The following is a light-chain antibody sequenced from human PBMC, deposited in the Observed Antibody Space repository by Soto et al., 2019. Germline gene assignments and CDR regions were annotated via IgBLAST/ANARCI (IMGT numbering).Light chain of an antibody. CDR1: QSVSSSF. CDR2: GAS. V-gene: IGKV3-20*01. CDR3: QQFGSSPPST. Sequence: EIVLTQSPCTLSLSPGERATLSCRASQSVSSSFLAWYQQKPGQAPRLLIYGASSRATGIPDRFSGSRSGTDFTLTISRLEPEDFAVYYCQQFGSSPPSTFGPGTTVDIK. J-gene: IGKJ3*01.